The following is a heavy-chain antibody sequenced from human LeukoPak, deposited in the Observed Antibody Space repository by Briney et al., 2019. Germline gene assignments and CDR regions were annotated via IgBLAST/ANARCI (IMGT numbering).Heavy chain of an antibody. V-gene: IGHV3-30*02. D-gene: IGHD3-10*02. CDR1: GFTFSSYG. J-gene: IGHJ6*04. CDR2: IRYDGSKK. CDR3: AELGITMIGGV. Sequence: HPGGSLRLSCAASGFTFSSYGMHWVRQAPGKGLEWVAFIRYDGSKKYYADSVKGRFTISRDNAKNSLYLQMNSLRAEDTAVYYCAELGITMIGGVWGKGTTVTISS.